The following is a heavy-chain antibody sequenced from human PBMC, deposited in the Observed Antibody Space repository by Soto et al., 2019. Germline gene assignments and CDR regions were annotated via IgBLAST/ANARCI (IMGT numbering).Heavy chain of an antibody. Sequence: QVQLVESGGGLVKPGGSLRLSCAASGFTFSDYYMSWIRQAPGKGLEWVSYISSSSSYTNYADSVKGRFTISRDNAKNSLYLQMNSLRAEDTAVYYCARDGYCSSTSCVNYYYYYGMDVWGQGTTVTVSS. CDR2: ISSSSSYT. V-gene: IGHV3-11*06. J-gene: IGHJ6*02. CDR1: GFTFSDYY. D-gene: IGHD2-2*01. CDR3: ARDGYCSSTSCVNYYYYYGMDV.